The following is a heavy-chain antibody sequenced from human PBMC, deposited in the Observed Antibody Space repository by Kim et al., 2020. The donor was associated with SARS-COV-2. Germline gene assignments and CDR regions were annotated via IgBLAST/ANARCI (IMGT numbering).Heavy chain of an antibody. CDR3: ARGPGSYYDSSGYYVY. CDR1: GGSFSGYY. J-gene: IGHJ4*02. Sequence: SETLSLTCAVYGGSFSGYYWSWIRQPPGKGLEWIGEINHSGSTNYNPSLKSRVTISVDTSKNQFSLKLSSVTAADTAVYYCARGPGSYYDSSGYYVYWGQGTLVTVSS. D-gene: IGHD3-22*01. CDR2: INHSGST. V-gene: IGHV4-34*01.